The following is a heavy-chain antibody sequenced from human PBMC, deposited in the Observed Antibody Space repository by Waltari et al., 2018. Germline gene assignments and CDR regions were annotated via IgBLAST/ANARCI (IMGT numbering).Heavy chain of an antibody. V-gene: IGHV3-21*01. J-gene: IGHJ6*03. CDR3: ARIQAAANYYYYMDV. D-gene: IGHD6-25*01. CDR1: GSPFSSYS. CDR2: ISSSSSYI. Sequence: EVQLVESGGGLVKPGGSLRLSCAASGSPFSSYSMTWVRQAPGKGLGWVSSISSSSSYIYYADSVKGRFTISRDNAKNSLYLQINSLRAEDTAVYYCARIQAAANYYYYMDVWGKGTTVTVSS.